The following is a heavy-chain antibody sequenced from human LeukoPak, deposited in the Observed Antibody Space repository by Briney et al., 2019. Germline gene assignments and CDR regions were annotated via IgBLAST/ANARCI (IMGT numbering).Heavy chain of an antibody. CDR3: ARDASVYCGGDCYTFDY. J-gene: IGHJ4*02. Sequence: GGSLRLSCAASGFTFSSYWMHWVRQAPGKGLVWVSRINSDGSSTSYADSVKGRFTISRDNAKNTLYLQMNSLRAEDTAVYYCARDASVYCGGDCYTFDYWGQGTLVTVSS. CDR1: GFTFSSYW. D-gene: IGHD2-21*02. CDR2: INSDGSST. V-gene: IGHV3-74*01.